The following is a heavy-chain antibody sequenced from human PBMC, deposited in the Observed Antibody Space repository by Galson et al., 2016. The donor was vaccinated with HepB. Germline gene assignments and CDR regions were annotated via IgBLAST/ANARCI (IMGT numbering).Heavy chain of an antibody. J-gene: IGHJ4*02. CDR2: INSDWSRR. CDR1: GFTFSRWW. Sequence: SLRLSCAASGFTFSRWWMHWVRQVPGKGLVWVSRINSDWSRRNYADSVKGRFTIARDNAESTWYLQMNSLRVQDTALYYCAVSMGGAFDWYDYLDYWGQETLIAVTS. D-gene: IGHD3-9*01. V-gene: IGHV3-74*01. CDR3: AVSMGGAFDWYDYLDY.